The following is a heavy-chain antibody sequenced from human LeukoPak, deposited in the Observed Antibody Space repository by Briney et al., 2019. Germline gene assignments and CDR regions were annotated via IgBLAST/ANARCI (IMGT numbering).Heavy chain of an antibody. CDR1: GFTFSSYA. CDR3: VRGTGRTGFDP. V-gene: IGHV3-64D*06. D-gene: IGHD1-1*01. Sequence: GGSLRLSCSASGFTFSSYAMHWVRQAPGKGLEYVSAISSNGGSTYYADSVKGRFTISRDNSKNTLYLQMSSLRAEDTAVYYCVRGTGRTGFDPWGQGTLVTVSS. CDR2: ISSNGGST. J-gene: IGHJ5*02.